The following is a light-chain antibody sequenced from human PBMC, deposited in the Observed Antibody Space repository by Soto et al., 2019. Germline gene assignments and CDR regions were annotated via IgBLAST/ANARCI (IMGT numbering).Light chain of an antibody. CDR3: SSYAGINNLGV. CDR1: SSDVGGYKY. CDR2: EDN. Sequence: QSALTQPPSASGSPGQSVTISCTGTSSDVGGYKYVYWYQQHPGKAPKLMIFEDNKRPSGVPDRFSGSKSGNTASLTVSGLQAEDEADYYCSSYAGINNLGVFGTGTKLTVL. J-gene: IGLJ1*01. V-gene: IGLV2-8*01.